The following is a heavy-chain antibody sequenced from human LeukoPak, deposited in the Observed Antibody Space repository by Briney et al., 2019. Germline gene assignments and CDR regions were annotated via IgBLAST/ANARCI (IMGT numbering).Heavy chain of an antibody. V-gene: IGHV4-4*02. Sequence: SETLSLTCAVSGGSISSSNWWSWVRQPPGKGLEWIGEIYHSGSTYYNPSLKSRATISVDTSKNQFSLKLSSVTAADTAVYYCARSSGYYYWSDYWGQGTLVTVSS. D-gene: IGHD3-22*01. CDR1: GGSISSSNW. CDR2: IYHSGST. J-gene: IGHJ4*02. CDR3: ARSSGYYYWSDY.